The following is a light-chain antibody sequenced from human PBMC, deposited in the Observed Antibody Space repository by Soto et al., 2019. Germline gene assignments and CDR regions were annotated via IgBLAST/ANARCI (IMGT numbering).Light chain of an antibody. CDR1: QTIRNNY. J-gene: IGKJ2*01. V-gene: IGKV3-20*01. Sequence: EVLLTQSPNILSLSPGDRADLSCRASQTIRNNYIAWYQQKRGQAPKLLIYGASSRATDIPDRFSGSGSGTTFTLTITRLEPDDFAVYYCQLDGGPVGYTFGQGTKLEIK. CDR3: QLDGGPVGYT. CDR2: GAS.